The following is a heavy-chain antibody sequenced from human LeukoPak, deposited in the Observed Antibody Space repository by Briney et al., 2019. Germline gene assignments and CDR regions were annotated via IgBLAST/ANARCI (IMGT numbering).Heavy chain of an antibody. CDR2: IWSDGNKK. Sequence: GGSLRLSCAASGFTFTSYGMHWVRQAPGQVLEWVAIIWSDGNKKYYADSVRGRFTISRDNSKNTLYLQMNNLRAEDTAIYYCARDLVLSAGNGPYWGQGTLVTVSS. D-gene: IGHD4-23*01. V-gene: IGHV3-33*01. J-gene: IGHJ4*02. CDR3: ARDLVLSAGNGPY. CDR1: GFTFTSYG.